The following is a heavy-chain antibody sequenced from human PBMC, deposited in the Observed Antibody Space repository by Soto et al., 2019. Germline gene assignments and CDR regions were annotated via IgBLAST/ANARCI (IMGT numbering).Heavy chain of an antibody. D-gene: IGHD3-10*01. CDR3: ARGPYGAGGSPPSTVDP. CDR1: GGSISSYY. Sequence: QVQLQESGPGLVKPSETLSLTCTVSGGSISSYYWSWIRQPAGKGLEWIGRIYTSGSTNYNPSLKSRVTMSGDTSKNQFSLKLSSVTAADTAVYYCARGPYGAGGSPPSTVDPWGQGTLVTVSS. J-gene: IGHJ5*02. CDR2: IYTSGST. V-gene: IGHV4-4*07.